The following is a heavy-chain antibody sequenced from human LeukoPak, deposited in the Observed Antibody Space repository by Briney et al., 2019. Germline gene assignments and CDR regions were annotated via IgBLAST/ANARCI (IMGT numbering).Heavy chain of an antibody. V-gene: IGHV1-2*02. CDR1: GYTFTSYY. CDR3: ASHSSSWHTPDY. D-gene: IGHD6-13*01. J-gene: IGHJ4*02. Sequence: ASVKVSCKASGYTFTSYYMHWVRQAPGQGLEWMGWINPNSGGTNYAQKFQGRVTMTRDTSISTAYMELSRLRSDDTAVYYCASHSSSWHTPDYWGQGTLVTVSS. CDR2: INPNSGGT.